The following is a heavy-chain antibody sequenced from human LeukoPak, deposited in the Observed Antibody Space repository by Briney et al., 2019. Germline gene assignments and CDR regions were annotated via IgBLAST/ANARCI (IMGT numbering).Heavy chain of an antibody. CDR2: IYTSGST. CDR3: ARDRVVPAAMVELYYYMDV. Sequence: SQTLSLTCTVSGGSISSGSYYWSWIRQPAGKGLEWIGRIYTSGSTNYNPSLKSRVTISVNTSKNQFSLKLSSVTAADTAVYYCARDRVVPAAMVELYYYMDVWGKGTTVTVSS. V-gene: IGHV4-61*02. CDR1: GGSISSGSYY. D-gene: IGHD2-2*01. J-gene: IGHJ6*03.